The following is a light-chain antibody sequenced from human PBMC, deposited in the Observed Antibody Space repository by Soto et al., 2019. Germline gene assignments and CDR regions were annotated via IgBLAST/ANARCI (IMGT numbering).Light chain of an antibody. CDR1: QSLLHSNAYNY. CDR2: LGS. CDR3: MQALQTPRT. Sequence: EIVMTQSPLSLPVTPGEPASISCRSSQSLLHSNAYNYLDWYLQKPGQSPQLLIYLGSNRASGVPDRFSGSGSGTDFTLKISRVEAEDVGVYYCMQALQTPRTFGQGTKVEIK. J-gene: IGKJ1*01. V-gene: IGKV2-28*01.